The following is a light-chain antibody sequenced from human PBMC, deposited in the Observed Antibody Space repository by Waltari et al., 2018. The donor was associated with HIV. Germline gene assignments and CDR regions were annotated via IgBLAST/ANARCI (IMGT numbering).Light chain of an antibody. V-gene: IGKV3-11*01. CDR3: QQRSNWPLT. CDR1: QSVNRY. J-gene: IGKJ4*01. Sequence: EIVLTQSPATLSLSPWERATLSCRASQSVNRYLAWFQQQPGQAPRLLIYEASNRATGIPARFSGSGSGTDFTLTIASREPEDFAIYYCQQRSNWPLTFGGGTKVEIK. CDR2: EAS.